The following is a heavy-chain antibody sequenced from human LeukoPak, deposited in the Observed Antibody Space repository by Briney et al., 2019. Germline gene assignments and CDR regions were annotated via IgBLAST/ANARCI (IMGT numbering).Heavy chain of an antibody. CDR2: INKGGDRT. CDR1: GFTFSNCA. Sequence: GGSLRLSCVASGFTFSNCAMTWVRQAPGKGLEGVSDINKGGDRTTYADSVKGRFTISRDHPKNTLYLQTNRLRADATAIYYCASHHSGSGHYRALAYWGQGSLVTVSS. CDR3: ASHHSGSGHYRALAY. J-gene: IGHJ4*02. V-gene: IGHV3-23*01. D-gene: IGHD3-10*01.